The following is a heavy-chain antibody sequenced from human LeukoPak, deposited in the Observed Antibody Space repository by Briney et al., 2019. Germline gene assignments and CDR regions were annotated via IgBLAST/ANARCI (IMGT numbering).Heavy chain of an antibody. CDR1: GGFISRYY. D-gene: IGHD3-16*02. V-gene: IGHV4-59*12. J-gene: IGHJ4*02. CDR2: IYYSGST. Sequence: PSETLSLTCTVSGGFISRYYWSWIRQPPGKGLDWIGYIYYSGSTNYNPSLKSRVTISVDTSKNQFSLKLSSVTAADTAVYYCARGYYDYIWGSYRPLPFDYWGQGTLVTVSS. CDR3: ARGYYDYIWGSYRPLPFDY.